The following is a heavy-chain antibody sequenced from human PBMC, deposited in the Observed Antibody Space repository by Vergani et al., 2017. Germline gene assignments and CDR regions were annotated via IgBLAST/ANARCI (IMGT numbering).Heavy chain of an antibody. D-gene: IGHD1-26*01. CDR2: ISGSGGST. Sequence: EVQLLESGGGLVQPGGSLRLSCAASGFPFSSYAMSWVRQATGKGLEWVSAISGSGGSTYYADYVKGRFTISRDNSKNTLYLQMNSLRAEDTAVYYCAKVRSGSYLGDWFDPWGQGTLVTVSS. J-gene: IGHJ5*02. CDR3: AKVRSGSYLGDWFDP. V-gene: IGHV3-23*01. CDR1: GFPFSSYA.